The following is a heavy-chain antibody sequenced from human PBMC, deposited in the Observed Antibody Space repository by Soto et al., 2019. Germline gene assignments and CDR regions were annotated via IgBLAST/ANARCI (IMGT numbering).Heavy chain of an antibody. CDR1: GFTVSSKY. CDR2: IYSGGST. CDR3: ASSIALRRYGMDV. D-gene: IGHD6-6*01. Sequence: EMQLGASGGGLIQPGGSLRLSCAASGFTVSSKYLSWVRQAPGKGLEWVSVIYSGGSTYYADSVKGRFTISRDNCNNTVDLQMNSLRAEDTAEYYCASSIALRRYGMDVWGQGPTVTVSS. J-gene: IGHJ6*02. V-gene: IGHV3-53*01.